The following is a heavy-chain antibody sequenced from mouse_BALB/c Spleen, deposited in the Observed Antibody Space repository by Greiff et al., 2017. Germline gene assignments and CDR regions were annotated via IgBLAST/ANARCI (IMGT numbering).Heavy chain of an antibody. J-gene: IGHJ4*01. CDR3: ARLDGNYPYYAMDY. V-gene: IGHV5-12-2*01. D-gene: IGHD2-1*01. Sequence: EVQGVESGGGLVQPGGSLKLSCAASGFTFSSYTMSWVRQTPEKRLEWVAYISNGGGSTYYPDTVKGRFTISRDNAKNTLYLQMSSLKSEDTAMYYCARLDGNYPYYAMDYWGQGTSVTVSS. CDR2: ISNGGGST. CDR1: GFTFSSYT.